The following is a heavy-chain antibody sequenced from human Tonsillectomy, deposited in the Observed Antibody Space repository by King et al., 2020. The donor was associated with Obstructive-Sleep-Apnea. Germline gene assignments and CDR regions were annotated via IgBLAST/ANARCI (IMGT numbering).Heavy chain of an antibody. J-gene: IGHJ4*02. CDR3: ARDRGPKYSSSWYFDY. CDR1: GGIFTSYT. Sequence: QLVQSGAEVKKPGSSVKVSCQASGGIFTSYTISWVRQAPGQGPEWMGGIIPILGKTNYAQKFQGRVTITAHKSTSTIYMELSSLSSEDTAVYYCARDRGPKYSSSWYFDYWGQGTLVTVSS. CDR2: IIPILGKT. V-gene: IGHV1-69*10. D-gene: IGHD6-13*01.